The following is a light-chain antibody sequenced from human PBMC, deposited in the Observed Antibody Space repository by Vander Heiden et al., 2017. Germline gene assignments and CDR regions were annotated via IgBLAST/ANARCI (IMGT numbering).Light chain of an antibody. CDR3: QSYDSSLSGWV. J-gene: IGLJ3*02. V-gene: IGLV1-40*01. CDR1: SSNIGAGYD. Sequence: QSVLTQPPSVSGAPGQRVTISCTGSSSNIGAGYDVHWYQQLPGTAPKLLIYGNSNRPSGVPDRFSGSKSGTSASLAITGLQAEDEADYYCQSYDSSLSGWVFGGETKL. CDR2: GNS.